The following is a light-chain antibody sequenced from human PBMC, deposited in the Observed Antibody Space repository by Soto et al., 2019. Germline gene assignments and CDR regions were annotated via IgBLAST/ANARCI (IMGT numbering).Light chain of an antibody. CDR2: EGS. Sequence: QSALTQPASVSGSPGQSITISCTGTSSDVGSYNLVSWYQQHPGKAPKLMIYEGSNRPSNVSARFSGSKRGNTASLTISGLQPEDDADYYWLVYGRGGTLMFGGGTKVTVL. J-gene: IGLJ3*02. CDR3: LVYGRGGTLM. CDR1: SSDVGSYNL. V-gene: IGLV2-14*02.